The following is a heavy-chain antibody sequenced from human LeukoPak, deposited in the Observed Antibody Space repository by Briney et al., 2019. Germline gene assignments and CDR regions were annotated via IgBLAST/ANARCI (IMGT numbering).Heavy chain of an antibody. V-gene: IGHV1-69*01. CDR1: VGTFSSYA. CDR2: IIPIFGTA. Sequence: SVTVSCTASVGTFSSYAISWVRPAPGQGLEWVGGIIPIFGTANYAQKFQGGVTITADESTSTAYMELSSLRSEDTAVYYCARVFLTGYGGANWFDPWGQGTLVTVSS. CDR3: ARVFLTGYGGANWFDP. D-gene: IGHD3-9*01. J-gene: IGHJ5*02.